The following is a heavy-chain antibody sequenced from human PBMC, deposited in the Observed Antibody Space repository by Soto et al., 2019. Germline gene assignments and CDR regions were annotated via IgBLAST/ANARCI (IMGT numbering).Heavy chain of an antibody. CDR2: ISGSGGST. CDR3: AKARARGYSYRYVLDY. CDR1: GFTFSSYA. D-gene: IGHD5-18*01. V-gene: IGHV3-23*01. Sequence: PGGSLRLSCAASGFTFSSYAMSWVRQAPGKGLEWVSAISGSGGSTYYADSVKGRFTISRDNSKNTLYLQMNSLRAEDTAVYYCAKARARGYSYRYVLDYWGQGSLVTVSS. J-gene: IGHJ4*02.